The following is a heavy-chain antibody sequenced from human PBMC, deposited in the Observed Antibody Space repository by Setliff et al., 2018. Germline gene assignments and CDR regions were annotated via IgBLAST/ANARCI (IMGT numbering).Heavy chain of an antibody. D-gene: IGHD3-10*01. J-gene: IGHJ6*03. CDR2: ISGDGTTI. CDR3: ARDISVTMVREGGMDV. V-gene: IGHV3-11*04. CDR1: GFSFSYYY. Sequence: PGGSLRLSCAASGFSFSYYYMSWVRQAPGKGLEWLSKISGDGTTIYYADSVRGRFTISRDNAKNTLYLQMNSLRVEDTAVYYCARDISVTMVREGGMDVWGKGTTVTVSS.